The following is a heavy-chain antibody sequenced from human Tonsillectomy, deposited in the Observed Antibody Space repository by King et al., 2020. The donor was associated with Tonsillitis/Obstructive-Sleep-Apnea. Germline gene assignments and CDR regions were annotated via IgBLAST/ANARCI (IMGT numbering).Heavy chain of an antibody. CDR3: ARGRGEDIVAVPAAKVYYFDY. CDR2: INHSGST. J-gene: IGHJ4*02. CDR1: GGSFSGYY. V-gene: IGHV4-34*01. Sequence: QVQLQQWGAGLLKPSETLSLTCAVYGGSFSGYYWSWIRQPPGKGLEWIGEINHSGSTNYNPSLKSRVTISVDTSKNQFSLKLSSLTAADTAVYYCARGRGEDIVAVPAAKVYYFDYWGPGTLVTVSS. D-gene: IGHD2-2*01.